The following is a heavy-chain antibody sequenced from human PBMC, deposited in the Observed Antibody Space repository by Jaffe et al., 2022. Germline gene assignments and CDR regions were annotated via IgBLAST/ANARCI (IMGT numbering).Heavy chain of an antibody. J-gene: IGHJ4*02. D-gene: IGHD6-19*01. V-gene: IGHV2-5*01. CDR2: IYWNDDK. CDR1: GFSLSTSGVG. Sequence: QITLKESGPTLVKPTQTLTLTCTFSGFSLSTSGVGVGWIRQPPGKALEWLALIYWNDDKRYSPSLKSRLTITKDTSKNQVVLTMTNMDPVDTATYYCAHALTEWLVPGTDGFDYWGQGTLVTVSS. CDR3: AHALTEWLVPGTDGFDY.